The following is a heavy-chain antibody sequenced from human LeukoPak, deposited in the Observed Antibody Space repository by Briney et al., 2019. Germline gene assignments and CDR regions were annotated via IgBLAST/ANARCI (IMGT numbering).Heavy chain of an antibody. CDR1: GGSFSGYY. D-gene: IGHD1-14*01. Sequence: PSETLSLTCAVYGGSFSGYYWSWIRQPPGKGLEWIGEINHSGSTNYNPSLKSRVTISVDTSKNQFSLKLSSVTAADTAVYYCARRPGSYESGHGDDYWGQGTLVTVSS. CDR3: ARRPGSYESGHGDDY. CDR2: INHSGST. V-gene: IGHV4-34*01. J-gene: IGHJ4*02.